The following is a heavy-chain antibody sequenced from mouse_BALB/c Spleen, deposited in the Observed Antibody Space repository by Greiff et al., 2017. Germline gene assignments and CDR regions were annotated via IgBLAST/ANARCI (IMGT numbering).Heavy chain of an antibody. CDR2: IDPANGNT. Sequence: VQLQQSGAELVKPGASVKLSCTASGFNIKDTYMHWVKQRPEQGLEWIGRIDPANGNTKYDPKFQGKATITADTSSNTAYLQLSSLTSEDTAVYYCARWGYGNYGYYFDYWGQGTTLTVSS. CDR3: ARWGYGNYGYYFDY. D-gene: IGHD2-10*02. V-gene: IGHV14-3*02. J-gene: IGHJ2*01. CDR1: GFNIKDTY.